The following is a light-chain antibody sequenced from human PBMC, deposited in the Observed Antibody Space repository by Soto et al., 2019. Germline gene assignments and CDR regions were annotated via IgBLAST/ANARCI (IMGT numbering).Light chain of an antibody. CDR3: QTWGTGPVV. CDR2: LNSDGSH. CDR1: SGHSSYA. Sequence: QAVVTQSPSASASLGASVKLTCTLSSGHSSYAIAWHQQQPEKDPRYLMKLNSDGSHNKGDGIPDRFSGSSSGAERYLTISSLQSEDEADYYCQTWGTGPVVFGGGTKLTVL. J-gene: IGLJ2*01. V-gene: IGLV4-69*01.